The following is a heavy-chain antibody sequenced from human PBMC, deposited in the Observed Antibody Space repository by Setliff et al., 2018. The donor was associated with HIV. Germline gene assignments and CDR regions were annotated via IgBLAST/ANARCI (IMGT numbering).Heavy chain of an antibody. CDR1: GFTFSTYW. CDR2: IGRAGDT. J-gene: IGHJ2*01. D-gene: IGHD5-12*01. CDR3: TREVVDRVPTAWYFDL. Sequence: GGSLRLSCAASGFTFSTYWMSWVRQAPGKGLEWVSAIGRAGDTYYPGSVKGRFTISRENAKNSLYLQMNSLRAEDTAVYYCTREVVDRVPTAWYFDLWGRGILVTVSS. V-gene: IGHV3-13*01.